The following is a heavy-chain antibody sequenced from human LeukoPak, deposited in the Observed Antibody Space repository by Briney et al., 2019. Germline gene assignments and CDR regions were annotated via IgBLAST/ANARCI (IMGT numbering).Heavy chain of an antibody. Sequence: GESLKISCKGSGYSFTSYWIGWVRQMPGKGLEWMGIIYPGGSDTRYSPSFQGQVTISADKSISTAYLQWSSLKASDTAMYYCARHRPYYYGSGSYIYYYGMDVWGQGTTVTVSS. J-gene: IGHJ6*02. CDR3: ARHRPYYYGSGSYIYYYGMDV. CDR1: GYSFTSYW. D-gene: IGHD3-10*01. V-gene: IGHV5-51*01. CDR2: IYPGGSDT.